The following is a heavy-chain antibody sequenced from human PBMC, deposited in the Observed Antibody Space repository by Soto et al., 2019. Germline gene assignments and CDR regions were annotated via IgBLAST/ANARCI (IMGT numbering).Heavy chain of an antibody. D-gene: IGHD3-9*01. Sequence: QVQLVESGGGVVQPGRSLRLSCAASGFTFSTYGMHWVRQAPGKGLEWVAVIWNDGSTRYYADSVKGRFTISRDDSKNTLYLQMNSLRAEYTAVYYCARVLRYFDWDYAFDIWGQLTMVTVSS. CDR1: GFTFSTYG. J-gene: IGHJ3*02. CDR2: IWNDGSTR. V-gene: IGHV3-33*01. CDR3: ARVLRYFDWDYAFDI.